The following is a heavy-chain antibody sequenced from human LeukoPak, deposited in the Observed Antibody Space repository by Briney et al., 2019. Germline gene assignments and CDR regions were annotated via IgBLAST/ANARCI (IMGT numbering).Heavy chain of an antibody. D-gene: IGHD2-2*01. CDR3: ARGRVVVVPAAYDAFAH. CDR2: IYSSGSS. CDR1: PDSINSYY. V-gene: IGHV4-59*01. J-gene: IGHJ3*01. Sequence: SETLSLNCAVSPDSINSYYLSWIRQPPGRGLQWLGHIYSSGSSTYNPSLRGRVTISVDMSKNQFSLQLTSVTAADTAVYYCARGRVVVVPAAYDAFAHWGQGKMVTVSS.